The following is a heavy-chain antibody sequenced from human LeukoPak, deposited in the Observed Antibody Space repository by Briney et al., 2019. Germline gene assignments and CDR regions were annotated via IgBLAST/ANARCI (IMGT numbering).Heavy chain of an antibody. J-gene: IGHJ4*02. D-gene: IGHD2-15*01. Sequence: GGSLRLSCAASGFTLSNYSMNWVRQAPGKGLEWVSFISSSSRYIYYADSVKGRFTISRDNAKNSLYLQMNSLRAEDTAVYYCARDLSAGVVVAAASDYWGQGTLVTVSS. CDR2: ISSSSRYI. CDR3: ARDLSAGVVVAAASDY. CDR1: GFTLSNYS. V-gene: IGHV3-21*01.